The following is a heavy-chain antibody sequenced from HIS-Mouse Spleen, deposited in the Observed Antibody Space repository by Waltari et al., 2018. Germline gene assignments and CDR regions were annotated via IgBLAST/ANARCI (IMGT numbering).Heavy chain of an antibody. CDR2: ISGSGGST. D-gene: IGHD7-27*01. J-gene: IGHJ4*02. Sequence: AASGFTFSSYAMSWVRQAPGKGLEWVSAISGSGGSTYYADSVKGRFTISRDNSKNTLYLQMNSLRAEDTAVYYCAKRRTNWGAYFDYWGQGTLVTVSS. CDR1: GFTFSSYA. CDR3: AKRRTNWGAYFDY. V-gene: IGHV3-23*01.